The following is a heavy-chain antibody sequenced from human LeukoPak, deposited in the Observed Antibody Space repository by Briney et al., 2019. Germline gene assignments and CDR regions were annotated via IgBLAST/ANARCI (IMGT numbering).Heavy chain of an antibody. Sequence: GGSLRLSCAASGFSLSTYGVSWVRQPPGKGLEWVSGITGTGGSPYHADSVKGRFTVPRDTSKNTLYLQMNSLRTEDTAIYYFAKDHGTAVAGFYYWGQGTLVTVSS. J-gene: IGHJ4*02. V-gene: IGHV3-23*01. D-gene: IGHD6-19*01. CDR3: AKDHGTAVAGFYY. CDR2: ITGTGGSP. CDR1: GFSLSTYG.